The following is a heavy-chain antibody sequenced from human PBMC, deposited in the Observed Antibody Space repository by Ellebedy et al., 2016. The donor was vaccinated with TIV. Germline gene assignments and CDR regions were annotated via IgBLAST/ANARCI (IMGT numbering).Heavy chain of an antibody. CDR3: VKGGYDRSGYYAPPVEC. J-gene: IGHJ4*02. D-gene: IGHD3-22*01. CDR1: GFAFSSYA. Sequence: GESLKISCAASGFAFSSYAMHWVRQAPGKGLEWVAVIATDESGRHYADSVKGRFTISRDNSKNTLDLQMNSLRVEDTAVYYCVKGGYDRSGYYAPPVECWGQGTLVTVSS. CDR2: IATDESGR. V-gene: IGHV3-30*18.